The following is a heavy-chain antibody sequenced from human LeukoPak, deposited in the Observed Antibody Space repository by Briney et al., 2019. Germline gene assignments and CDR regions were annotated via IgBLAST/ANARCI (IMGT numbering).Heavy chain of an antibody. CDR1: VFTFSIYD. J-gene: IGHJ5*02. V-gene: IGHV3-23*01. CDR3: ARVAGWHWFDP. D-gene: IGHD6-19*01. Sequence: PGGSLRLSCAPSVFTFSIYDVSWVRHAPGRGLEWVSSIRPSGENTYYRDSVKGRFTLPRDNSKNTVYLQMNSMRVDDTAIYYGARVAGWHWFDPWGQGTLVTVSS. CDR2: IRPSGENT.